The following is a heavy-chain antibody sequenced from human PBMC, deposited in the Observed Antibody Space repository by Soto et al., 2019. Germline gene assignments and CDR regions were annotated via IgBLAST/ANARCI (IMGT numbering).Heavy chain of an antibody. CDR1: GYSFTSYW. Sequence: PGESLKISCKGSGYSFTSYWIGWVRQMPGKGLEWLGIIYPGDSDTRYSPSFQGQVTISADKSISTAYLQWSSLKASDTAMYYCARYLDILTGYFSPLGYWGQGTLVTVSS. D-gene: IGHD3-9*01. V-gene: IGHV5-51*01. J-gene: IGHJ4*02. CDR3: ARYLDILTGYFSPLGY. CDR2: IYPGDSDT.